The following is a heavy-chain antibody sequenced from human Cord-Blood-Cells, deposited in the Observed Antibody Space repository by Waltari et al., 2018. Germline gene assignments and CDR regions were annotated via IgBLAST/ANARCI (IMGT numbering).Heavy chain of an antibody. CDR1: GGSISSSSYY. D-gene: IGHD6-13*01. CDR3: ARQDSSSWYDY. V-gene: IGHV4-39*01. CDR2: IYYSGNT. J-gene: IGHJ4*02. Sequence: QLQLQESGPGLVKPSETLSLTCTVSGGSISSSSYYWGWVRQPPGKGLGWIGSIYYSGNTYYNPSLKSRVTISVDTSKNQFSLKLSSVTAADTAVYYCARQDSSSWYDYWGQGTLVTVSS.